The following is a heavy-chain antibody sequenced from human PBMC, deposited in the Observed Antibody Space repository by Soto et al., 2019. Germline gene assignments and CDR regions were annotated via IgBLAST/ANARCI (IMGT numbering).Heavy chain of an antibody. Sequence: ASVKVSCKASGYTFTGYYMHWVRQAPGQGLEWMGWINPNSGGTNYAQKFQGRVTMTRDTSISTAYMELSRLRSDDTAVYYCARESLPMIVVVTSNYFDYWGQGTLVTVSS. J-gene: IGHJ4*02. CDR1: GYTFTGYY. CDR3: ARESLPMIVVVTSNYFDY. V-gene: IGHV1-2*02. D-gene: IGHD3-22*01. CDR2: INPNSGGT.